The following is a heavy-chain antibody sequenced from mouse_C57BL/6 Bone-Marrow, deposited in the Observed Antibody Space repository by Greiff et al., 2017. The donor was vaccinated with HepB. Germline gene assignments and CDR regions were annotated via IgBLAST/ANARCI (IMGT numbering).Heavy chain of an antibody. V-gene: IGHV1-80*01. D-gene: IGHD4-1*01. CDR1: GYAFSSYW. CDR3: AREGPLTGPFAY. J-gene: IGHJ3*01. Sequence: VQLQQSGAELVKPGASVKISCKASGYAFSSYWMNWVKQRPGKGLEWIGQIYPGDGDTNYNGKFKGKATLTAGKSSSTAYMQLSSLTSEDSAVYFCAREGPLTGPFAYWGQGTLVTVSA. CDR2: IYPGDGDT.